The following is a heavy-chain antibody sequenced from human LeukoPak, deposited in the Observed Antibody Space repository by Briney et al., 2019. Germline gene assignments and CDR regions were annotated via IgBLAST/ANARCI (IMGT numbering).Heavy chain of an antibody. Sequence: GESLKISCKGSGYTLTSYWIGWVRQMPGKGREWMGIIYAGDSDTRYSPSFQGQVTISADKSISTAYLQWSSLKASDTAMYYCARRGRGDAFDIWGQGTMVTVSS. V-gene: IGHV5-51*01. CDR2: IYAGDSDT. CDR1: GYTLTSYW. D-gene: IGHD3-10*01. J-gene: IGHJ3*02. CDR3: ARRGRGDAFDI.